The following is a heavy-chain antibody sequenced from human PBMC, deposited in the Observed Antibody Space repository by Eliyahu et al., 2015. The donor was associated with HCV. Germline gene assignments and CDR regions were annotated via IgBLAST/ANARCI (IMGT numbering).Heavy chain of an antibody. Sequence: QVQLQESGPGLVKPSETLSLTCTVSGGSITTYYWSWIRQPPGKGLEWIGYMHYXGSTTYNPSLKSRVTISIDTSKNQFSLNLTSVTAADTAMYXCAXGGGGIAVTGTGGWFDPWGQGTLVTVSS. CDR3: AXGGGGIAVTGTGGWFDP. V-gene: IGHV4-59*01. CDR1: GGSITTYY. CDR2: MHYXGST. D-gene: IGHD6-19*01. J-gene: IGHJ5*02.